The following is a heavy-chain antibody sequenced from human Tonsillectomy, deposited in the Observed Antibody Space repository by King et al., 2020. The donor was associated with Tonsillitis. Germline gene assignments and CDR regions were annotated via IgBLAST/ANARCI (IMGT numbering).Heavy chain of an antibody. CDR2: FDGEDGER. CDR1: GYTLTELS. V-gene: IGHV1-24*01. CDR3: VTDLAAPGSWTKN. D-gene: IGHD3-10*01. J-gene: IGHJ4*02. Sequence: SGAEVKKPGASVKVSCKVSGYTLTELSMHWVRQAPGKGLEWMGGFDGEDGERMSARKFQGRVTMTEDTFTDTAYMELRSLRSEDTAVYYCVTDLAAPGSWTKNCGQGTLLTVSP.